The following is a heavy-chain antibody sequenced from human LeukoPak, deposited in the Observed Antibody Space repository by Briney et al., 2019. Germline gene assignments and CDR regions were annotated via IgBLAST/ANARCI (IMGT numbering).Heavy chain of an antibody. CDR2: INPNSGGT. V-gene: IGHV1-2*02. Sequence: ASVTVSCKASGYTFTGHYMHWVRQAPGQGLEWMGWINPNSGGTNYAQKFQGRVTMTRDTSISTTYMELTRLTSDDTAVYYCATERVPNIVYWGQGTLVTVSS. D-gene: IGHD4/OR15-4a*01. CDR1: GYTFTGHY. J-gene: IGHJ4*02. CDR3: ATERVPNIVY.